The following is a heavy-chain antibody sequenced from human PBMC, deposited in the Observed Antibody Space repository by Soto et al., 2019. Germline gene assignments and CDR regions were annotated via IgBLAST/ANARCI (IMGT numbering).Heavy chain of an antibody. CDR2: ISAYNGNT. CDR1: GYTFTNYG. D-gene: IGHD3-22*01. CDR3: ARVYYYDSSAYALDV. Sequence: QVHLVQSGAEVKKPGASVKVSCTASGYTFTNYGINWVRQAPGQGLEWVGWISAYNGNTNYAQKLQGRLTMTTDTSTTTAYMELRSLRSDDTALYYCARVYYYDSSAYALDVWGQGTTVTVSS. J-gene: IGHJ6*02. V-gene: IGHV1-18*01.